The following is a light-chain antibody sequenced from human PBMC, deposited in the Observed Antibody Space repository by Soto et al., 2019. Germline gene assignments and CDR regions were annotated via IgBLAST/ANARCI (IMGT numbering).Light chain of an antibody. CDR3: SSYKTSSTHLV. V-gene: IGLV2-14*01. Sequence: QSALTQPASVSGSPGQTITISCTGTSSDVGGYNYVSWYQQHPGKAPKLMIYEVSNRPSGLSNRFSGSKSGNTASLTISGLQAEDEADYYCSSYKTSSTHLVFGGGTKLTVL. CDR1: SSDVGGYNY. J-gene: IGLJ3*02. CDR2: EVS.